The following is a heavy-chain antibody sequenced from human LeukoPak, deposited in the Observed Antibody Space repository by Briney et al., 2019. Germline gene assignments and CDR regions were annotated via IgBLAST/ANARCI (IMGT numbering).Heavy chain of an antibody. Sequence: ASETLSLTCTVSGDFLSSGDYYWGWIRQSPGKGLTWIGSIYYSGSTLYNASFESRVTMSVDTSKNQFSLKLRSVTAADTAVYYCERLCQVTTCAKFEYWGQGILVTVSS. D-gene: IGHD4-17*01. CDR3: ERLCQVTTCAKFEY. J-gene: IGHJ4*02. CDR2: IYYSGST. V-gene: IGHV4-39*01. CDR1: GDFLSSGDYY.